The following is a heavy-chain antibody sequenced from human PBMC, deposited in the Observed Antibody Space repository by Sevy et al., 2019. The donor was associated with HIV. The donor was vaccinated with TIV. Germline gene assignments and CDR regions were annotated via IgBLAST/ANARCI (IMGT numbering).Heavy chain of an antibody. Sequence: SETLSLTCTVSGGSITSLYCNWIRQPPGKGLEWIANIYYNGHINYNPSLKSRVTLSLDTSKNQFSLRLSSVTAADTAMYYCAGENAWGRGYSWGQRTLVTVSS. CDR2: IYYNGHI. V-gene: IGHV4-59*08. CDR1: GGSITSLY. CDR3: AGENAWGRGYS. J-gene: IGHJ4*02. D-gene: IGHD1-26*01.